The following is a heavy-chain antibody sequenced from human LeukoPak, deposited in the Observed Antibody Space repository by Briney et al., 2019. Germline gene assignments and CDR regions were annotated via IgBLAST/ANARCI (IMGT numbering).Heavy chain of an antibody. CDR3: AKDDTMVGDH. J-gene: IGHJ4*02. CDR1: GYRFSTSG. D-gene: IGHD4-23*01. Sequence: ASVKVSCKASGYRFSTSGISWMRQAPGQGPEWMGWINNNNGNANYAQNLQGRVIMTTDTSTNTAYMELRSLRSDDTAVYYCAKDDTMVGDHWGQGTLVTVSS. V-gene: IGHV1-18*01. CDR2: INNNNGNA.